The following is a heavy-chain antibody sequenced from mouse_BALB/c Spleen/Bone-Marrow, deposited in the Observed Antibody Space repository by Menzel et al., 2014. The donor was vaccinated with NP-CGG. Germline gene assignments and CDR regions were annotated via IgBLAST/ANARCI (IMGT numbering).Heavy chain of an antibody. V-gene: IGHV14-3*02. CDR3: ASYVYGYYFDY. Sequence: EVQLHQSGAELVKSVASVKLSCTASGFNIKDTYMHWVKQRPEQGLEWIGRIDPANGNTKYDPKFQGKATITADTSSNTAYLQLSSLTSEDTAVYYCASYVYGYYFDYWGQGTTLTVSS. CDR2: IDPANGNT. D-gene: IGHD2-2*01. J-gene: IGHJ2*01. CDR1: GFNIKDTY.